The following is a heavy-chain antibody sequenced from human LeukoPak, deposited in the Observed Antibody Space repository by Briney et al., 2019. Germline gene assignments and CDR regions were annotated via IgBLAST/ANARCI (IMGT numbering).Heavy chain of an antibody. CDR2: IYTSGST. CDR1: GGSISTYY. Sequence: SETLSLTCTVSGGSISTYYWSWIRQPAGKGLEWIGRIYTSGSTNYNPSLKSRLTMSVDTSKNQFSLKLSSATAADTAAYFCARDSSQRAFDFWGQGTMVTVSS. J-gene: IGHJ3*01. CDR3: ARDSSQRAFDF. V-gene: IGHV4-4*07.